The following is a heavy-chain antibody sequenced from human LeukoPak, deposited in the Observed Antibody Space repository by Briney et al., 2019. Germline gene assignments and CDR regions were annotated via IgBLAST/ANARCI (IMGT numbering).Heavy chain of an antibody. CDR1: GYSISSGYY. J-gene: IGHJ5*02. CDR3: ARRGGPVYCSSTSCPYNWLDP. D-gene: IGHD2-2*01. V-gene: IGHV4-38-2*01. CDR2: IYHSGST. Sequence: PSETLSLTCAVSGYSISSGYYWGWIRQPPGKGLEWIGSIYHSGSTYYNPSLKSRVTISVDTSKNQFSLKLSSVTAADTAVYYCARRGGPVYCSSTSCPYNWLDPWGQGTLVTVSS.